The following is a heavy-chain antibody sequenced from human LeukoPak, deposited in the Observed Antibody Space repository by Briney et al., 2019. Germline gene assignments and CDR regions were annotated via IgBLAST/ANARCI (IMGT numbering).Heavy chain of an antibody. CDR2: ISSSSSHI. D-gene: IGHD3-10*01. Sequence: PGGSLRLSCAASGFTLSSYSMNWVRQAPGKGLEWVSSISSSSSHIYYADSVKGRFTISRDNAKNSLYLQMNSLRAEDTAVYYCARGRGLPGPLDYWGQGTLVTVSS. CDR1: GFTLSSYS. CDR3: ARGRGLPGPLDY. V-gene: IGHV3-21*01. J-gene: IGHJ4*02.